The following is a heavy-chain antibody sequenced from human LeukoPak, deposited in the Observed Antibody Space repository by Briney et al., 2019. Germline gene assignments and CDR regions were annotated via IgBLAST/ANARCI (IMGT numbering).Heavy chain of an antibody. J-gene: IGHJ4*02. D-gene: IGHD2-15*01. CDR3: AKYRGYCSGGSCRGYFDY. CDR2: ISGSGGST. Sequence: GGTLRLSCAASGFTFSSYGMSWVRQAPGKGLECVSAISGSGGSTYYADSVKGRFTISRDNSKNTLYLQMNSLRAEDTAVYYCAKYRGYCSGGSCRGYFDYWGQGTLVTVSS. V-gene: IGHV3-23*01. CDR1: GFTFSSYG.